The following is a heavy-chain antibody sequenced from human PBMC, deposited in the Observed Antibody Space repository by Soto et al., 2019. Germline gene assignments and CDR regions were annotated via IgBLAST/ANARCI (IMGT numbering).Heavy chain of an antibody. CDR3: ARDGLRDYYGSGSYFFRYYYYYGMDV. CDR2: IIPIFGTA. V-gene: IGHV1-69*13. CDR1: GGTFSSYA. D-gene: IGHD3-10*01. J-gene: IGHJ6*02. Sequence: SVKVSCKASGGTFSSYAISWVRQAPGQGLEWMGGIIPIFGTANYAQKFQDRVTVTADESTSTAYMELSSLRSEDTAVYYCARDGLRDYYGSGSYFFRYYYYYGMDVWGQGTTVTVSS.